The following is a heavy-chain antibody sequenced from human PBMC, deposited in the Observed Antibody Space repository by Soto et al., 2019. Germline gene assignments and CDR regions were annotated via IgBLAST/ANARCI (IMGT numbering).Heavy chain of an antibody. CDR2: IYYSGGT. CDR1: GGSINNYY. V-gene: IGHV4-59*01. D-gene: IGHD4-4*01. CDR3: ARADYSKIAY. Sequence: SETLSLTCTVSGGSINNYYGSWIRQPPGRGLEWIGHIYYSGGTSFSPSLKSRVTISVDTSKNQFSLKLSSVTAADTAVYYCARADYSKIAYWGQGTLVTVSS. J-gene: IGHJ4*02.